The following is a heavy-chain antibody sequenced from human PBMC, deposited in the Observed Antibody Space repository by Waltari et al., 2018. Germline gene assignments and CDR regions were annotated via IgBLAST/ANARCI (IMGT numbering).Heavy chain of an antibody. J-gene: IGHJ6*03. Sequence: QVQLVESGGGVVQPGGSLRLSCAASGFAFSTSGLTWVRQAPGKGLEWVAFIRYDGNIKNYADSVKGRFTISRDNSKNTLSLQVNSLGAEDTAVYYCAKDPYSNYDSYYSYMDVWGKGTTVTISS. CDR3: AKDPYSNYDSYYSYMDV. CDR1: GFAFSTSG. V-gene: IGHV3-30*02. CDR2: IRYDGNIK. D-gene: IGHD4-4*01.